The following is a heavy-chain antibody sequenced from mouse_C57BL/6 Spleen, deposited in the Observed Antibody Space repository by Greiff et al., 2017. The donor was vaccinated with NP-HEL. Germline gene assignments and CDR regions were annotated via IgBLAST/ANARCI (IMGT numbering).Heavy chain of an antibody. D-gene: IGHD4-1*01. J-gene: IGHJ2*01. V-gene: IGHV1-74*01. CDR1: GYTFTSYW. Sequence: QVHVKQPGAELVKPGASVKVSCKASGYTFTSYWMHWVKQRPGQGLEWIGRTHPSDSDTNYNQKFKGKATLTVDKSSSTAYMQLSSLTSEDSAVYYCAIDRTAYFDYWGQGTTLTVSS. CDR3: AIDRTAYFDY. CDR2: THPSDSDT.